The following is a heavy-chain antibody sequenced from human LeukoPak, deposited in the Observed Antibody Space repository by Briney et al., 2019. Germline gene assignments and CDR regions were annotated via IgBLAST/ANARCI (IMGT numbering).Heavy chain of an antibody. J-gene: IGHJ4*02. Sequence: PGRSLRLSCAASGFTFSSYAMHWVRQAPGKGLEWVAVISYDGSNKYYADSVKGRFTISRDNSKNTLYLQMNSLRAEDTAVYYCAREQWSRLDWGQGTLVTVSS. CDR3: AREQWSRLD. D-gene: IGHD2-8*01. CDR1: GFTFSSYA. CDR2: ISYDGSNK. V-gene: IGHV3-30-3*01.